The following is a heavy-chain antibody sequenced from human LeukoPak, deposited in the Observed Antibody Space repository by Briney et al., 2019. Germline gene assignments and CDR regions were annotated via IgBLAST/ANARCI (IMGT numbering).Heavy chain of an antibody. V-gene: IGHV1-2*02. CDR3: ARLPYYYYYMDV. Sequence: ASVKVSCKASGYTFTGYYMHWVRQAPGQGLEWMGWINPNSGGTNYAQKFQGRVTMTRDTSISTAYMELSGLRSDDTAVYYCARLPYYYYYMDVWGKGTTVTVSS. CDR1: GYTFTGYY. J-gene: IGHJ6*03. CDR2: INPNSGGT.